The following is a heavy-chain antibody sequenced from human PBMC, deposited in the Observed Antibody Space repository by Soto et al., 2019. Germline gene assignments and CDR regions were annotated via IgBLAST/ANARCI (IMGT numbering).Heavy chain of an antibody. J-gene: IGHJ4*02. D-gene: IGHD1-26*01. CDR1: GYSISSSNW. V-gene: IGHV4-28*01. CDR3: ARREIQGPIDY. Sequence: QVQLQESGPGLVKPSDTLSLTCAVSGYSISSSNWWGWIRQPPGKGLEWIGYIYYSGTTYYNPSLKSQVTMSVDTSKNQFSLKLTSVTAVDTAMYYCARREIQGPIDYWGQGTLVTVSS. CDR2: IYYSGTT.